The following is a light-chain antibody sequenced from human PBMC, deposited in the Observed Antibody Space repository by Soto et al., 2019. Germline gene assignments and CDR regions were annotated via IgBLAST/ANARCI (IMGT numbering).Light chain of an antibody. V-gene: IGKV1-5*01. CDR1: QSISSW. CDR2: DAS. J-gene: IGKJ1*01. CDR3: QQYNSYPRT. Sequence: DIQMTQSPSTLSASVGDRVTITCRASQSISSWLAWYQQKXXKAPKLLIYDASSLESGVPSRFSGSGSGXEXTLTISSLQPDDFATYYCQQYNSYPRTFGQGTKVEIK.